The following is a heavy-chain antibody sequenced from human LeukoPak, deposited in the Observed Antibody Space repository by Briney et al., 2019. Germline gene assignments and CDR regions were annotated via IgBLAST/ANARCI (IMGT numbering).Heavy chain of an antibody. Sequence: ASVKVSCKASGYTFTSYAMNWVRQAPGQGLERMGWINTNTGNPTYAQGFTGRFVFSLDTSVSTAYLQISSLKAEDTAVYYCAREIAAAPTYYYGMDVWGQGTTVTVSS. D-gene: IGHD6-13*01. CDR1: GYTFTSYA. CDR2: INTNTGNP. J-gene: IGHJ6*02. V-gene: IGHV7-4-1*02. CDR3: AREIAAAPTYYYGMDV.